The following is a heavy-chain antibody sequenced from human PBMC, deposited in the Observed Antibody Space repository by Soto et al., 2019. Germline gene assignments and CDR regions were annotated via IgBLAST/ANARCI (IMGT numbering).Heavy chain of an antibody. V-gene: IGHV1-18*01. CDR3: ARVGPRILKNAFDI. CDR2: ISAYNGNT. J-gene: IGHJ3*02. Sequence: ASVKVSCKASGYTFTSYGISWVRQAPGQGLERMGWISAYNGNTNYAQKLQGRVTMTTDTSTSTAYMELRSLRSDDTAVYYCARVGPRILKNAFDIWGQGTMVTVSS. D-gene: IGHD3-16*01. CDR1: GYTFTSYG.